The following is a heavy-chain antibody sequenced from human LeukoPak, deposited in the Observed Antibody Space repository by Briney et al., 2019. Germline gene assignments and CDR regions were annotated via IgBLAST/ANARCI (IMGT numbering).Heavy chain of an antibody. J-gene: IGHJ4*02. CDR3: ARTFESRKYGANFDY. D-gene: IGHD4-17*01. V-gene: IGHV3-48*04. CDR1: GFTFSSYS. CDR2: ISSSSSTI. Sequence: GGSLRLSCAASGFTFSSYSMNWVRQAPGKGLEWVSYISSSSSTIYYADSVKGRFTISRDNAKNSLYLQMNSLRAEDTAVYYCARTFESRKYGANFDYWGQGTLVTVSS.